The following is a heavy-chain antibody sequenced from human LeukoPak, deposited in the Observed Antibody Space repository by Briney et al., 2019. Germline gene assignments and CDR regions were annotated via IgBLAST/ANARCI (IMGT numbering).Heavy chain of an antibody. V-gene: IGHV3-74*01. CDR1: GFTFSSYW. J-gene: IGHJ3*02. D-gene: IGHD6-6*01. CDR2: ISTDGSST. Sequence: PEGSLRPSCAASGFTFSSYWMHWVRQAPGKGLVWVSRISTDGSSTNSADSVKGRLTISRDNAKNTLYLQMNSLRAEDTAVYYCVREYSSSSGRAFDIWGQGTMVTVSP. CDR3: VREYSSSSGRAFDI.